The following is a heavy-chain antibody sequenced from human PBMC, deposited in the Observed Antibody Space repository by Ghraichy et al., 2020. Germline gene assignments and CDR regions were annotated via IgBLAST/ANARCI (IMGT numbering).Heavy chain of an antibody. Sequence: ASVKVSCRASGYSFSNYGITWVRQAPGQGLEWMGWISAYNGNTKYAQKFQGRVTITADKSTSTAYMELSSLRSEDTAVYYCARVSVGDHLYYYYGMDVWGQGTTVTVSS. CDR1: GYSFSNYG. V-gene: IGHV1-18*01. D-gene: IGHD4-17*01. J-gene: IGHJ6*02. CDR2: ISAYNGNT. CDR3: ARVSVGDHLYYYYGMDV.